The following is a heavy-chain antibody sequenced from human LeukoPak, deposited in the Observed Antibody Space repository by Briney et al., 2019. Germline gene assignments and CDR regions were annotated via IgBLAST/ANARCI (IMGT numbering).Heavy chain of an antibody. CDR2: IRSKANNHAT. CDR3: TRHDAFDI. CDR1: GFTFSGSA. V-gene: IGHV3-73*01. J-gene: IGHJ3*02. Sequence: HPGGSLRLSCAASGFTFSGSAMHWVRQASGKGLEWVGRIRSKANNHATAYAASVKGRLTISRDDSKNTAYLQMNSLKTEDTAVYYCTRHDAFDIWGQGTMVTVSS.